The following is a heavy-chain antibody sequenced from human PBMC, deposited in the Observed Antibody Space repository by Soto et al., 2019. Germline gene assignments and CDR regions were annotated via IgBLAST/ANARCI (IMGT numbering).Heavy chain of an antibody. D-gene: IGHD1-26*01. CDR1: GGSMRSNNR. V-gene: IGHV4-4*02. J-gene: IGHJ4*02. CDR3: ARVYSGSYSDS. Sequence: QVQLQESGPGLVKPSGTLSLTCAVSGGSMRSNNRWSWVRQPPGKGLEWIGEIFHSGSTNYNPSLKTRVTISVDKAKNQFSLKLRSVTAADTAVYYCARVYSGSYSDSWGQGTLVTVSS. CDR2: IFHSGST.